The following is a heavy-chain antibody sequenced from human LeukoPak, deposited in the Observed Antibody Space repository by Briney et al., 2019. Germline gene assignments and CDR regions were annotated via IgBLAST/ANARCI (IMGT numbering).Heavy chain of an antibody. CDR3: ARGLRDDYFDY. V-gene: IGHV3-21*01. CDR1: GFIFNSHS. CDR2: ISSTSSYI. D-gene: IGHD5/OR15-5a*01. Sequence: GGSLRLSCAASGFIFNSHSMNWVRQAPGKGLEWVSSISSTSSYIYYADSVKGRFTISRDNAKNTLYLQMNSLRAEDTAVYYCARGLRDDYFDYWGQGTLVTVSS. J-gene: IGHJ4*02.